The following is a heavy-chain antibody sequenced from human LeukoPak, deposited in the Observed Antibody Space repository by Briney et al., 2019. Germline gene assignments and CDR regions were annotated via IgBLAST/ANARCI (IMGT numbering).Heavy chain of an antibody. CDR3: ARGPSGYHNT. D-gene: IGHD5-12*01. Sequence: GGTLRLSCAASGFTFSSYAMSWVRQAPGKGLEWVSAISASGGSTYYADSVKGRFTISRDNSKNTLYLQMNSLRAEDTAVYYCARGPSGYHNTGGQGTLVTVSS. CDR2: ISASGGST. V-gene: IGHV3-23*01. J-gene: IGHJ4*02. CDR1: GFTFSSYA.